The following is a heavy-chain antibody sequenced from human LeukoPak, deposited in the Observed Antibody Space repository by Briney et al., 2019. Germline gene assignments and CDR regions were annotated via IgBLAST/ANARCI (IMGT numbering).Heavy chain of an antibody. CDR1: GFTVSSNY. CDR3: ATDVDTATAHPWY. J-gene: IGHJ4*02. Sequence: PGGSLRLSCAASGFTVSSNYMSWVRQAPGKGLEWVSVIYSGGSTYYADSVKGRFTISRDNSKNTLYLQMNSLRAEDTAVYYCATDVDTATAHPWYWGQGTLVTVSS. V-gene: IGHV3-66*01. CDR2: IYSGGST. D-gene: IGHD5-18*01.